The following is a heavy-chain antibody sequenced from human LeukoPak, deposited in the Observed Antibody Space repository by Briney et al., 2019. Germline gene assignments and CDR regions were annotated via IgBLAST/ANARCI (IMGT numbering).Heavy chain of an antibody. CDR2: IYHSGST. CDR3: ARGNSGSYYGYALWYFDL. V-gene: IGHV4-39*07. Sequence: PSETLSLTCTVSGGSISSSSYYWGWIRQPPGKGLEWIGSIYHSGSTNYNPSLKSRVTISVDTSKNQFSLKLSSVTAADTAVYYCARGNSGSYYGYALWYFDLWGRGTLVTVSS. CDR1: GGSISSSSYY. D-gene: IGHD1-26*01. J-gene: IGHJ2*01.